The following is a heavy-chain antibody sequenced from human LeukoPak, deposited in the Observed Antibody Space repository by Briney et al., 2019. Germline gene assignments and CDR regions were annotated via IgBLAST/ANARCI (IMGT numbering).Heavy chain of an antibody. J-gene: IGHJ4*02. CDR3: ARVPYSTGAFDY. CDR2: ISSSSRTI. Sequence: GGSLRLSCAACGFTFSSYSMNWARHAPGEGVEWTSYISSSSRTIYYTDSVRGRFTISRDNAKNSLYLQMNCLRDEHTALYYCARVPYSTGAFDYWGQGTLVTASS. V-gene: IGHV3-48*02. D-gene: IGHD6-19*01. CDR1: GFTFSSYS.